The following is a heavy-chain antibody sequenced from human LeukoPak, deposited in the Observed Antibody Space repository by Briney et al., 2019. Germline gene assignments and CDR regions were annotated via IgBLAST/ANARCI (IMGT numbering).Heavy chain of an antibody. CDR3: ARLTHQTIFGVVTNWFDP. V-gene: IGHV5-51*01. CDR1: GYSFTSYW. Sequence: GESLQISCQGSGYSFTSYWIGWVRQMPGKGLEWMGIIYPGDSDTRYSPSFQGQVTISADKSISTAYLQWSSLKASDTAMYYCARLTHQTIFGVVTNWFDPWGQGTLVTVSS. J-gene: IGHJ5*02. CDR2: IYPGDSDT. D-gene: IGHD3-3*01.